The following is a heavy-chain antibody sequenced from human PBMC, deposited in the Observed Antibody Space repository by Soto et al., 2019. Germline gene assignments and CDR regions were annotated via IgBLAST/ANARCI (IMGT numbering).Heavy chain of an antibody. CDR3: ASDGGRDGYFGNWLDP. V-gene: IGHV1-69*12. Sequence: QVQLVQSGAEVKKPGSSVKVSCKASGGTFSNYAISWVRQAPGQGLEWVGGIIPIFGTTNFAQKFQGRVTITADESTTTAYMELSGLRSEDTAVYYCASDGGRDGYFGNWLDPWGQGTLVTVSS. CDR2: IIPIFGTT. CDR1: GGTFSNYA. D-gene: IGHD5-12*01. J-gene: IGHJ5*02.